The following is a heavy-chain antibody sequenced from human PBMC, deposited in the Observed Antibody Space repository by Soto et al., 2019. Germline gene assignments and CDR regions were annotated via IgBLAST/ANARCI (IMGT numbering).Heavy chain of an antibody. CDR2: ISAYNGNT. CDR1: GYTFTSYG. CDR3: ALVDITIFGVVIIPGAYYFDY. V-gene: IGHV1-18*01. Sequence: QVQLVQSGAEVKKPGASVKVSCKASGYTFTSYGISWVRQAPGQGLEWMGWISAYNGNTNYAQKLQGRVTMTTDTATSTAYMELGSLRSDDTAVYYCALVDITIFGVVIIPGAYYFDYWGQGTLVTVSS. D-gene: IGHD3-3*01. J-gene: IGHJ4*02.